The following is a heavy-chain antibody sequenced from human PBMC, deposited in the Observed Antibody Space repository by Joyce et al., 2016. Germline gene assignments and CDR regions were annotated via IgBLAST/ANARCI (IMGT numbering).Heavy chain of an antibody. V-gene: IGHV1-18*01. D-gene: IGHD6-13*01. CDR2: ISVYNGDT. CDR3: ARDQYHILAGTKYNWFDP. J-gene: IGHJ5*02. Sequence: QVQLVQSGVEVKKPGASVKVSCKASGYTFTNHGINWVRQAPGQGLEWMGRISVYNGDTNYAQKFQCRVTMTTDTSTNTAYMEVRSLRSDDTAVYYCARDQYHILAGTKYNWFDPWGQGTLVTVSS. CDR1: GYTFTNHG.